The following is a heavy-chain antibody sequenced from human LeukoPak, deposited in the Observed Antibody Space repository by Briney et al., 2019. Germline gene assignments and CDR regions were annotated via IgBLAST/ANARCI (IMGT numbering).Heavy chain of an antibody. CDR3: EKDGRRSSPF. D-gene: IGHD6-13*01. V-gene: IGHV3-23*01. CDR2: LSGSGDNT. J-gene: IGHJ4*02. Sequence: GGSLRLSCVASGFTFSNYVMSWVRQAPGKGLEWVSSLSGSGDNTFYADSAKGRFTIFRDNSRNMLYLQMNSLRAEDTAVYYCEKDGRRSSPFWGQGTLVTVSS. CDR1: GFTFSNYV.